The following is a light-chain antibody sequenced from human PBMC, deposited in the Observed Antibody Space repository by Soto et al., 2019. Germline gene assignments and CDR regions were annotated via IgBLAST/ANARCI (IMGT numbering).Light chain of an antibody. CDR3: NSYTSRSTVV. J-gene: IGLJ2*01. CDR1: SRDVGGYNY. V-gene: IGLV2-14*01. CDR2: EVS. Sequence: QSVLTQPASVSGSPGQSITISCTGTSRDVGGYNYVSWYQQHPGKAPKLMISEVSNRPSGVSNRFSGSKSGNTASLTISGLQAEDEADYYCNSYTSRSTVVFGGGTKVTVL.